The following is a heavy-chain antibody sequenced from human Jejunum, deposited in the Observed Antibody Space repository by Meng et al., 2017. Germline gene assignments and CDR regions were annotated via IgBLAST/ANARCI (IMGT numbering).Heavy chain of an antibody. D-gene: IGHD3-22*01. CDR1: GFTFSSYW. CDR2: INTDGSTI. J-gene: IGHJ1*01. Sequence: GESLKIPCAASGFTFSSYWIHWVRQAPGEGLVWVSRINTDGSTITYADSVKGRFTISRDNAKNTLYLQMNSLRAEDTAVYYCARSAYYGSSGFYFRDWGQGTLVTVSS. CDR3: ARSAYYGSSGFYFRD. V-gene: IGHV3-74*03.